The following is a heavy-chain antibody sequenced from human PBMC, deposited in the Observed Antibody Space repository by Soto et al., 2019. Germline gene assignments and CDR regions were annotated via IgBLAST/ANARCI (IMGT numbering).Heavy chain of an antibody. CDR1: GYNFMPYG. CDR2: ISPWKGNT. J-gene: IGHJ4*02. D-gene: IGHD3-10*01. V-gene: IGHV1-18*04. CDR3: ARDLDPSGRYHTDY. Sequence: ASVKVSCTASGYNFMPYGVNWVRQAPGQGLEWMGWISPWKGNTNYAQSFQGRVTMTTDTSTSTAYMELRSLTSDDTAVYYCARDLDPSGRYHTDYWGPGTLVTVSS.